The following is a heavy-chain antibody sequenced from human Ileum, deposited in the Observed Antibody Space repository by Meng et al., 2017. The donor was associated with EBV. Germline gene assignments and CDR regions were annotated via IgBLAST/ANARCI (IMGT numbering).Heavy chain of an antibody. J-gene: IGHJ4*02. CDR1: GYSHSTTNW. CDR3: ARNSESGSYIDY. D-gene: IGHD1-26*01. V-gene: IGHV4-28*01. Sequence: HVPLQVSGPGLVNPSDTRAPTCGGSGYSHSTTNWWGWIRQPQGKGLEWSGHIYYSGTTYNNPSLKSQVTISIDPSKNQFTLKLSSVTAVDTAVYYCARNSESGSYIDYWGLGTLVTVSS. CDR2: IYYSGTT.